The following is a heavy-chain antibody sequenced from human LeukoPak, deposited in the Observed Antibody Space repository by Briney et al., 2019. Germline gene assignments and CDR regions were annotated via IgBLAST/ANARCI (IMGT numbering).Heavy chain of an antibody. Sequence: SETLSLTCAVYGGSFSGYYWSWIRQPPGKGLEWIGEINHSGSTNYNPSLKSRVTISVDTSKNQFSLKLSSVTAADTAVYYCAREPRWTYYYYGMDVWGQGTTVTVSS. CDR1: GGSFSGYY. CDR3: AREPRWTYYYYGMDV. J-gene: IGHJ6*02. CDR2: INHSGST. V-gene: IGHV4-34*01. D-gene: IGHD1-1*01.